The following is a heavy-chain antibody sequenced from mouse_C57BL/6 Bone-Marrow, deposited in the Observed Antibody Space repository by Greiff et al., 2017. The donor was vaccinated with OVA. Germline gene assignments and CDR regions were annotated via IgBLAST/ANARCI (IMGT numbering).Heavy chain of an antibody. D-gene: IGHD1-1*01. J-gene: IGHJ4*01. Sequence: DVMLVESGGGLVQPGGSMKLSCVASGFTFSNYWMNWVRQSPEKGLEWVAQIRLKSDNYATHYAESVKGRFTISRDDSKSSVYLQMNNLRAEDTGIYYCTGGYGRLYAMDYWGQGTSVTVSS. CDR2: IRLKSDNYAT. CDR3: TGGYGRLYAMDY. CDR1: GFTFSNYW. V-gene: IGHV6-3*01.